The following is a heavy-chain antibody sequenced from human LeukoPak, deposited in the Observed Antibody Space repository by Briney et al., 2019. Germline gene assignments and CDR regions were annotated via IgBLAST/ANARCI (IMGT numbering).Heavy chain of an antibody. CDR3: AKGVTIFGVIIGYYFDY. CDR2: ISGDGGST. V-gene: IGHV3-43*02. J-gene: IGHJ4*02. CDR1: GFTFDDYA. D-gene: IGHD3-3*01. Sequence: GGSLRLSCAASGFTFDDYAMHWVRQAPGKGLEWVSLISGDGGSTYYADSLKGRFTISRDNRKNSLYLQMNSLRTEDTALYYCAKGVTIFGVIIGYYFDYWGQGTLVTVSS.